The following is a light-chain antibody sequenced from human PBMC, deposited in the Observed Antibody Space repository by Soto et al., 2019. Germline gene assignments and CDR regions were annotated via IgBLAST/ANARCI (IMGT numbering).Light chain of an antibody. Sequence: EFVLTQSPGTLYLSPGERATLSCRASQSVNSSYLAWYQHNHGQAPRLLIYGASSRATGIPDRFSGSGSVPDFALTISRLEPEDCGVYYCQQYVISRVTFGQGTKVEFK. CDR3: QQYVISRVT. V-gene: IGKV3-20*01. CDR2: GAS. CDR1: QSVNSSY. J-gene: IGKJ1*01.